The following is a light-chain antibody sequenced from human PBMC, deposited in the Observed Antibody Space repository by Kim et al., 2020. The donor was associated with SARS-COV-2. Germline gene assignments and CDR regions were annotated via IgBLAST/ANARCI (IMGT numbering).Light chain of an antibody. Sequence: DIQMTQSPSTLSASVGDRVTITCRASQSISSWLAWYQQKPGKAPKLLIYKASSLESGVPSRFSGSGSGTEFTFTISSLQPDDFATYYCQQYNSYTFGQGPKLEI. CDR1: QSISSW. V-gene: IGKV1-5*03. J-gene: IGKJ2*01. CDR3: QQYNSYT. CDR2: KAS.